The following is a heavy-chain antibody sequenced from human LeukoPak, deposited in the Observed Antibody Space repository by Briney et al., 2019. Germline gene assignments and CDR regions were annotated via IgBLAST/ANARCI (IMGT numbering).Heavy chain of an antibody. CDR2: INPSGGST. J-gene: IGHJ4*02. CDR3: ARDLYGDYDFDY. CDR1: GYTFTSYY. V-gene: IGHV1-46*01. Sequence: GASVKVSCKASGYTFTSYYMHWVRQAPGQGLEWMGIINPSGGSTSYAQKFQGRVTMTKDTSTSTVYMELSSLRSEDTAVYYCARDLYGDYDFDYWGQGTLVTVSS. D-gene: IGHD4-17*01.